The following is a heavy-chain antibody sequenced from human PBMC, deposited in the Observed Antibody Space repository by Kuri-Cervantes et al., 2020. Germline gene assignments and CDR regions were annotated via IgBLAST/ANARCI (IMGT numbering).Heavy chain of an antibody. V-gene: IGHV4-4*02. D-gene: IGHD4-17*01. J-gene: IGHJ3*02. Sequence: SETLSLTCAVSGGSISSSNWWSWVRQPPGKGLEWIGEINHSGSTNYNPSLKSRVTISVDTSKNQFSLKLSSVTAADTAVYYCARDGSGDYVNAFDIWGQGTMVTVSS. CDR3: ARDGSGDYVNAFDI. CDR1: GGSISSSNW. CDR2: INHSGST.